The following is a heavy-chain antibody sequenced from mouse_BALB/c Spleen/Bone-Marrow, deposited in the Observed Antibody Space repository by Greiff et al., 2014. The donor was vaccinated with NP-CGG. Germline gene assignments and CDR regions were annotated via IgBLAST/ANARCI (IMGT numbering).Heavy chain of an antibody. V-gene: IGHV1-84*02. Sequence: QVHVKQSGPELVKPGASVKISCKASGYTFTDYYINWVKQKPGLGLEWIGWIYPGSGNTKYNEKFKGKATLTVDTSSSTAYMQLSSLTSEDTAVYFCARSPYYGNYDDYWGQGTTLTVSS. CDR3: ARSPYYGNYDDY. J-gene: IGHJ2*01. D-gene: IGHD2-10*01. CDR1: GYTFTDYY. CDR2: IYPGSGNT.